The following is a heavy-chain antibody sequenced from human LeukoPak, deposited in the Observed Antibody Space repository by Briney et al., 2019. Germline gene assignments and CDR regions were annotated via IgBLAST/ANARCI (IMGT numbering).Heavy chain of an antibody. Sequence: GGSLRLSCAASGFTFSSYVMTWVRQAPGKGLEWVSVVSGGGTFYADSVKGRFTISRDNSKNTLYLQMNSLRAEDTAVYYCAKRAVAEYYFDYWGQGTLVTVSS. J-gene: IGHJ4*02. CDR3: AKRAVAEYYFDY. D-gene: IGHD6-19*01. CDR1: GFTFSSYV. V-gene: IGHV3-23*01. CDR2: VSGGGT.